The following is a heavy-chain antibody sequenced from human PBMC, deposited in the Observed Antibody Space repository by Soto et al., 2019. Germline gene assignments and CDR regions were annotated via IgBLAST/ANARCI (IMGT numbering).Heavy chain of an antibody. Sequence: SETLSLTCTVSGGSISSGGYYWSWIRQHPGKGLEWIGYIYYSGSTYYNPSLKSRVTISVDTSKNQFSLKLSSVTAADTAVYHCARSTTVTTRLDYWGQGTLVTVSS. CDR2: IYYSGST. CDR1: GGSISSGGYY. D-gene: IGHD4-4*01. V-gene: IGHV4-31*03. J-gene: IGHJ4*02. CDR3: ARSTTVTTRLDY.